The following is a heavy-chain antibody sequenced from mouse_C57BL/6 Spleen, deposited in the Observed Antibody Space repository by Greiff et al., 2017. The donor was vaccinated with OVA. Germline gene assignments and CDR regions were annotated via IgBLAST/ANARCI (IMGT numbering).Heavy chain of an antibody. CDR1: GFNIKDYY. V-gene: IGHV14-2*01. D-gene: IGHD2-5*01. CDR3: ARSDYSNAWFAY. J-gene: IGHJ3*01. Sequence: VQLQQSGAELVKPGASVKLSCTASGFNIKDYYMHWVKQRTEQGLEWIGRIDPEDGETKYAPNFQGKATITADTSSNTAYLQLSSLTSEDTAVYYCARSDYSNAWFAYWGQGTLVTVSA. CDR2: IDPEDGET.